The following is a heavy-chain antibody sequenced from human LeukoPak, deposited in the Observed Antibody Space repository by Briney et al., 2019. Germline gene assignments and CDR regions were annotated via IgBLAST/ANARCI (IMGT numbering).Heavy chain of an antibody. CDR2: IYSGGST. Sequence: GGSLRLSCAASGFTDSSNYMSWARQAPGKALEWVSVIYSGGSTYHADSVKGRFTISRDNSKNTLYLQMNSLRAEDTAVYYCARDRDSSGYYYVWGQGTLVTVSS. CDR3: ARDRDSSGYYYV. CDR1: GFTDSSNY. J-gene: IGHJ4*02. D-gene: IGHD3-22*01. V-gene: IGHV3-53*01.